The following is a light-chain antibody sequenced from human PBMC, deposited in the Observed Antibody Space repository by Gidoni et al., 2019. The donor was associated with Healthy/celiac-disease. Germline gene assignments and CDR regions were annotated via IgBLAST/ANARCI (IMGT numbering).Light chain of an antibody. CDR3: SSYTSSSTPFYV. CDR2: EVS. V-gene: IGLV2-14*01. CDR1: SSDVGGYNY. J-gene: IGLJ1*01. Sequence: QSALTQPASVSGSPGRSLTISCTGTSSDVGGYNYVSWYQQHPGKAPKLMIYEVSNRPSGVSNRFSGSKSGNTASLTISGLQAEDEADYYCSSYTSSSTPFYVFGTGTKVTVL.